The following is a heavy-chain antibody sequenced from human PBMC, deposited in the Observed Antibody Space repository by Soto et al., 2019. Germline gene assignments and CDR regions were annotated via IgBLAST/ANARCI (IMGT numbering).Heavy chain of an antibody. Sequence: PSETLSLTCTVSGGSISSGGYSWSWIRQPPGKGLEWIGYIYHSGSTYYNPSLKSRVTISVDTSKNQFSLNLSSVTAADTAVYYCARVWGGAFDFWGQGTMVTVSS. J-gene: IGHJ3*01. V-gene: IGHV4-30-2*01. CDR1: GGSISSGGYS. CDR3: ARVWGGAFDF. CDR2: IYHSGST. D-gene: IGHD3-10*01.